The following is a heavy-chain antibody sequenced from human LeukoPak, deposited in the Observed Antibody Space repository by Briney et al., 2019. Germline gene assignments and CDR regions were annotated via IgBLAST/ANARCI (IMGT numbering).Heavy chain of an antibody. Sequence: GGSLRLSCAASGFSVSSKYMSWVRQAPGKGLEWVSVIYSGDITYYADSVKGRFTISRDSSKNTLYLQMNSLRVEDTAVYCCARVDYSNWFDPWGQGTLVTVSS. V-gene: IGHV3-53*01. CDR2: IYSGDIT. D-gene: IGHD5-12*01. J-gene: IGHJ5*02. CDR1: GFSVSSKY. CDR3: ARVDYSNWFDP.